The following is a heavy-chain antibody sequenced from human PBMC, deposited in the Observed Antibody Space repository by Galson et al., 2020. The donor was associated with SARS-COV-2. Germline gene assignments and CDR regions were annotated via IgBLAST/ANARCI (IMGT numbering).Heavy chain of an antibody. CDR3: AREDGYSSSWYL. CDR1: GFTFSNSG. J-gene: IGHJ4*02. D-gene: IGHD6-13*01. Sequence: GGSLRLSCAASGFTFSNSGMHWVRQAPGKGLEWVALISYHGSNLYYADSVEGRFTISRDNFRNTVVLEMNSLRAEDTAVYYCAREDGYSSSWYLWGQGTLVTVSS. CDR2: ISYHGSNL. V-gene: IGHV3-30*03.